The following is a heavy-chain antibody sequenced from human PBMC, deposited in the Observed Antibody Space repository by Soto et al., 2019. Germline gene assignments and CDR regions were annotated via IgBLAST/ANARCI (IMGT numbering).Heavy chain of an antibody. Sequence: QVQLVQSGAEVKKPGSSVKVSCKLSGGPFSSYAISWLRQAPGQGLEWMGGIIPAFGTADYAQKFQSRVTVIADESTSTAYMELSSLRSEDTAVYYCARDPGRYSPFDSWGQGALVTVSS. J-gene: IGHJ4*02. V-gene: IGHV1-69*12. CDR2: IIPAFGTA. CDR1: GGPFSSYA. D-gene: IGHD5-18*01. CDR3: ARDPGRYSPFDS.